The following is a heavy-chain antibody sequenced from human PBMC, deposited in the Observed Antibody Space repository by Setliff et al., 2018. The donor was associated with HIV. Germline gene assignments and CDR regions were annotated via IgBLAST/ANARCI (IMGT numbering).Heavy chain of an antibody. CDR3: ARVARGGHSSRWYYFDY. CDR1: GYSISRDHY. J-gene: IGHJ4*02. V-gene: IGHV4-38-2*01. CDR2: IYHSGST. D-gene: IGHD6-13*01. Sequence: SETLSLTCAVSGYSISRDHYWAWIRQPPGKGLEYIGNIYHSGSTFYNPSLKSRVTVSVDTSKNQFSLKVSPVTAADTAVYYCARVARGGHSSRWYYFDYWGQGTLVTVSS.